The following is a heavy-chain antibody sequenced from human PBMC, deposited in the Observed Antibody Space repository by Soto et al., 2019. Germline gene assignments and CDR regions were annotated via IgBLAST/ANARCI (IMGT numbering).Heavy chain of an antibody. CDR3: ASTYGDYEFPGLIYWFLDL. CDR2: ISSSSSYI. D-gene: IGHD4-17*01. J-gene: IGHJ2*01. CDR1: GFTFSSYS. Sequence: GGSLRLSCAASGFTFSSYSMNWVRQAPGKGLEWVSSISSSSSYIYYADSVKGRFTISRDNAKNSLYLQMNSLRAEDTAVYYCASTYGDYEFPGLIYWFLDLWGRGTLVTVSS. V-gene: IGHV3-21*01.